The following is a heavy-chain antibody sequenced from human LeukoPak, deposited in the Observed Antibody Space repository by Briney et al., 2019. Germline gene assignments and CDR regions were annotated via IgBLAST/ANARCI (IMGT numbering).Heavy chain of an antibody. J-gene: IGHJ5*02. Sequence: SETLSLTCAVDGGAFGGYFWSWLRRPPGKGLEWFGEINHSGSTNYKPSLESRVTISVDLSKNQFSLKLSSVTAADTAVYYCARDSGTTGEVKFDPWGQGTLVTVSS. V-gene: IGHV4-34*01. CDR3: ARDSGTTGEVKFDP. CDR2: INHSGST. D-gene: IGHD3-10*01. CDR1: GGAFGGYF.